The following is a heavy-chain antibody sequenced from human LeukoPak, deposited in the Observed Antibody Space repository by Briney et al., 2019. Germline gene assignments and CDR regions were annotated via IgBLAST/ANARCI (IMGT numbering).Heavy chain of an antibody. CDR1: GDSVSSNSAA. CDR3: AKNYGDSNWFDP. CDR2: TYYRSNWFN. J-gene: IGHJ5*02. V-gene: IGHV6-1*01. D-gene: IGHD4-17*01. Sequence: SQTFSLTCAISGDSVSSNSAAWNWIRQSPSRRLEWLGRTYYRSNWFNDFALSVKSRITINPDTSKNQFSLQLNSVTPEDTAVYYCAKNYGDSNWFDPWGQGTLVTVSS.